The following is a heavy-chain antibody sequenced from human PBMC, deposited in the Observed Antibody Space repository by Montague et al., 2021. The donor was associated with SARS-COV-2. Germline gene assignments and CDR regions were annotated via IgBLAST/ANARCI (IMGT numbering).Heavy chain of an antibody. CDR3: AREGGRIQLWLRGDDAFSI. CDR1: GGSISDGGYS. Sequence: TLSLTCTVSGGSISDGGYSWTWIRQHPGKGLEWIGYVYYSGSTFYNPSLKSRITISVDTSKNQFSLKVSSVTAADTAVYYCAREGGRIQLWLRGDDAFSIWGQGTLVTVSS. V-gene: IGHV4-31*03. J-gene: IGHJ3*02. CDR2: VYYSGST. D-gene: IGHD5-18*01.